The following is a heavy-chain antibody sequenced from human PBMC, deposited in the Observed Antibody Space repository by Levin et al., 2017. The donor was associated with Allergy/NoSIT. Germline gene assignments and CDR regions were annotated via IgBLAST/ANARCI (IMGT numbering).Heavy chain of an antibody. CDR2: IDYYGSST. CDR1: GFTFSSYA. CDR3: AKDSCGGDCYSYNWYFDL. D-gene: IGHD2-21*02. Sequence: GGSLRLSCAASGFTFSSYAMSWVRQAPGEGLEWVSIIDYYGSSTYYADSVKGRFTISRDNSKNTLYLQVNSLRAEDTAVYYWAKDSCGGDCYSYNWYFDLWGRGTLVTVSS. J-gene: IGHJ2*01. V-gene: IGHV3-23*01.